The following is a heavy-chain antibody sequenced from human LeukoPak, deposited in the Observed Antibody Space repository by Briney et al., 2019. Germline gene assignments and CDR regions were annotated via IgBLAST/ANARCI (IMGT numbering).Heavy chain of an antibody. CDR2: ISGSGGST. CDR1: GSTFSSYG. CDR3: AKNGDRGAYCSGGSCYPYYYYYMDV. Sequence: GGSLRLSCAASGSTFSSYGMSWVRQAPGKGLEWVSAISGSGGSTYYADSVKGRFTISRDNSKSTLYLQMNSLSAEDTAVYYCAKNGDRGAYCSGGSCYPYYYYYMDVWGKGTTVTISS. D-gene: IGHD2-15*01. V-gene: IGHV3-23*01. J-gene: IGHJ6*03.